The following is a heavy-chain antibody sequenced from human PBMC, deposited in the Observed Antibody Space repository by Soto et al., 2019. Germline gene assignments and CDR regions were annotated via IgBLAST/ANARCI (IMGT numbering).Heavy chain of an antibody. D-gene: IGHD4-17*01. J-gene: IGHJ6*02. CDR3: ARGYGDYTKNSHYYYGMDV. CDR1: GFTFSSYE. V-gene: IGHV3-48*03. Sequence: EVQLVESGGGLVQPGGSLRLSCAASGFTFSSYEMNWVRQAPGKGLEWVSYISSSYTNYADSVKGRFTISRDNAKNSLYLQMNSLRAEDTAVYYCARGYGDYTKNSHYYYGMDVWGQGTTVTVSS. CDR2: ISSSYT.